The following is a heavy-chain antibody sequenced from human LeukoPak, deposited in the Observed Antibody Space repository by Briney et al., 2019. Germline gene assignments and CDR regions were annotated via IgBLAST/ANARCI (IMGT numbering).Heavy chain of an antibody. CDR3: AKDRSSGWYDY. D-gene: IGHD6-19*01. CDR2: ISGSGGGT. J-gene: IGHJ4*02. CDR1: GFTFSSYA. Sequence: GGSLRLSCVASGFTFSSYAMSWVRQAPGKGLEWVSGISGSGGGTYYADSVKGRFTISRDNSKNTLYLKMNSLRAEDTAVYYCAKDRSSGWYDYWGQGALVIVSS. V-gene: IGHV3-23*01.